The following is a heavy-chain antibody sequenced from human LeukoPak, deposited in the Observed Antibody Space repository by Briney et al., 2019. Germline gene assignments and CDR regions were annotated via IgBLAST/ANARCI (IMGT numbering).Heavy chain of an antibody. J-gene: IGHJ4*02. CDR3: AKEAAYYYGSGSSGY. Sequence: GRSLRLSCAASGFTFSSYGMHWVRQAPGKGLEWVAVISYDGSNKYYADSVKGRFTISRDNSKNTLYLQMNSLRAEDTAVYYCAKEAAYYYGSGSSGYWGQGTLVTVSS. CDR2: ISYDGSNK. D-gene: IGHD3-10*01. V-gene: IGHV3-30*18. CDR1: GFTFSSYG.